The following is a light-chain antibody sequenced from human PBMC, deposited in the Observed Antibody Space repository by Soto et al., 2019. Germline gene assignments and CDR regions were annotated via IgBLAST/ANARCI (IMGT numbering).Light chain of an antibody. Sequence: DIQMTQSPSSLSASVGDRVTITCRANQGISNYLAWYQQKPGKVPKLLSYAASTLQSGVPSRFSGRGSGTDFTITISSLQPEAVATYYCPKYNSPPLNFGGGTKVEIK. CDR1: QGISNY. CDR3: PKYNSPPLN. V-gene: IGKV1-27*01. J-gene: IGKJ4*01. CDR2: AAS.